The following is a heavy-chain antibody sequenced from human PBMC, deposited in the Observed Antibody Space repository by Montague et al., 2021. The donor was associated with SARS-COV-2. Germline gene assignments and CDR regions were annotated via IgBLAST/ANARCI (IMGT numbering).Heavy chain of an antibody. CDR2: IYYSGST. CDR1: GGSISSSSYY. V-gene: IGHV4-39*01. Sequence: SETLSLTCTVSGGSISSSSYYWGWLRQPPGKVLEWIGSIYYSGSTYYNPSLKSRVTISVDTSKNQFSLKLSSVTAADTAVYYCARHCVVRGVSAGWFDPWGQGTLVTVSS. CDR3: ARHCVVRGVSAGWFDP. J-gene: IGHJ5*02. D-gene: IGHD3-10*01.